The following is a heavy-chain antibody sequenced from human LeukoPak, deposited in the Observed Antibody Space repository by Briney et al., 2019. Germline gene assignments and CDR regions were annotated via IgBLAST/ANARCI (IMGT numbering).Heavy chain of an antibody. CDR2: INHSGST. Sequence: PSETLSLTRAVYGGSFSGYYWSWIRQPPGKGLEWIGEINHSGSTNYNPSLKSRVTISVDTSKNQFSLKLSSVTAADTAVYYCARGWGYDFWSGYSAYYMDVWGKGTTVTVSS. CDR3: ARGWGYDFWSGYSAYYMDV. V-gene: IGHV4-34*01. D-gene: IGHD3-3*01. J-gene: IGHJ6*03. CDR1: GGSFSGYY.